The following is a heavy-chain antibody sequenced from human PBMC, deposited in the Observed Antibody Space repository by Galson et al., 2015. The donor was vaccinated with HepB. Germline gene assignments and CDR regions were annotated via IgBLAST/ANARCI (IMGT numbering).Heavy chain of an antibody. J-gene: IGHJ5*02. CDR2: IIGGGSIT. Sequence: SLRLSCAASGFSFSSYAMSWVRQAPGKGLEWVSAIIGGGSITYYADSVKGRFTISRDNSKNRLYLQMNSLGGEDTAVYYCAKGGWSSTGFDPWGQGTLVTVSS. D-gene: IGHD3-3*01. CDR1: GFSFSSYA. V-gene: IGHV3-23*01. CDR3: AKGGWSSTGFDP.